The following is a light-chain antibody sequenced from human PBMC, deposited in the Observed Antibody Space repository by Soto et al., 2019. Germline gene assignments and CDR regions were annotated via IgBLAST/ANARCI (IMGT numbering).Light chain of an antibody. CDR2: AAS. J-gene: IGKJ4*01. CDR1: HSIHRW. V-gene: IGKV1-12*01. Sequence: DIQMTQSPSSVSASVGDRVTITCRASHSIHRWLAWYQQKPGRAPKVLVYAASSLRGGVPSSFSGSGSGTDFTLTISSLHPEDFATYYCKQYNSFPLTFGGGSIVDVK. CDR3: KQYNSFPLT.